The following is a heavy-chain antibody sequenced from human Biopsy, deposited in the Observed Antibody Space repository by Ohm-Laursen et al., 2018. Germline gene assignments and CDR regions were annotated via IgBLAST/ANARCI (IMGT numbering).Heavy chain of an antibody. CDR1: GYTFTTYY. CDR2: INPGGNST. J-gene: IGHJ4*02. V-gene: IGHV1-46*01. Sequence: ATVTPSRTVSGYTFTTYYIHWVRQAPGQGLGWMGIINPGGNSTAYTQNFQGRVTMTWDTSTTTVYMELTRLRSEDTAVYYCVLASFDYWGQGTLVTVPS. CDR3: VLASFDY.